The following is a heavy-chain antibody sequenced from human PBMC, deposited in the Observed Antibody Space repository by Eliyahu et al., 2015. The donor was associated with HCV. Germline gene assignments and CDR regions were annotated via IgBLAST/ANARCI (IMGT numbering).Heavy chain of an antibody. V-gene: IGHV1-69*01. CDR2: IIPIFGTA. Sequence: QVQLVQSGAEVKKPGSSVKVXCKASGGXXXXYAISWVRQAPGQGLEWMGGIIPIFGTANYAQKFQGRVTITADESTSTAYMELSSLRSEDTAVYYCARPDYYDSSGYYYVFGAFDIWGQGTMVTVSS. CDR3: ARPDYYDSSGYYYVFGAFDI. CDR1: GGXXXXYA. J-gene: IGHJ3*02. D-gene: IGHD3-22*01.